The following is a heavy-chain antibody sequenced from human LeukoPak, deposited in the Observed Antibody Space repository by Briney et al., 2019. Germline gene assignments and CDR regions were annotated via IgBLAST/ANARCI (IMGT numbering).Heavy chain of an antibody. V-gene: IGHV1-46*01. CDR2: INPSGGST. Sequence: ASVKVSCKASGYTFTSYYIHWVRQAPGQGLEWMGLINPSGGSTNYAQKFQGRVTMTRDTSTSTVYMELSSLRSEDTAVYYCARGPRITMIRGGQWYYYMDVWGKGTTVTISS. CDR1: GYTFTSYY. D-gene: IGHD3-10*01. CDR3: ARGPRITMIRGGQWYYYMDV. J-gene: IGHJ6*03.